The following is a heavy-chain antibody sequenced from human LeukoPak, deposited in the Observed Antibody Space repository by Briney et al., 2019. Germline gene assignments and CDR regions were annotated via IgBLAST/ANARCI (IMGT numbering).Heavy chain of an antibody. CDR3: ARAQGHPYYYDSSGYYYGAFDI. D-gene: IGHD3-22*01. Sequence: ASVKVSCKASGYTFTVYYMHWVRQAPGQGLEWMGRINPNSGGTNYAQKFQGRVTMTRDTSISTAYMELSRLRSDDTAVYYCARAQGHPYYYDSSGYYYGAFDIWGQGTMVTVSS. CDR2: INPNSGGT. V-gene: IGHV1-2*06. CDR1: GYTFTVYY. J-gene: IGHJ3*02.